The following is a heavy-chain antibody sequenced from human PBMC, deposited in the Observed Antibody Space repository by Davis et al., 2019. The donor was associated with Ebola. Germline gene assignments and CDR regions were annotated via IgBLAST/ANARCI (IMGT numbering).Heavy chain of an antibody. Sequence: PSETLSLTCTVSGGSISSHYWSWIRQPPGKGLEWIGYIYYSGSTNYNPSLKSRVTISVDTSKNQFSLKLSSVTAADTAVYYCARLTPSSRWGFDAFDIWGQGTMVTVSS. D-gene: IGHD6-13*01. CDR1: GGSISSHY. V-gene: IGHV4-59*08. J-gene: IGHJ3*02. CDR3: ARLTPSSRWGFDAFDI. CDR2: IYYSGST.